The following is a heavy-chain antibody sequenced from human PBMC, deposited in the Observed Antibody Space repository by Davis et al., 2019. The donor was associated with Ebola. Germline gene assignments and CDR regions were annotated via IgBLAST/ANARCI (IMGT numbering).Heavy chain of an antibody. CDR1: GGSLSSFS. Sequence: PSETLSLTCILSGGSLSSFSWNWIRQPPGKGLEWIGYIFYSETNYNPSLKSRVTISMDTSKNQFSLKLSPVTAADTAVYYCASSTYYDFWSGVYTFDYWGQGTLVTVSS. CDR2: IFYSET. V-gene: IGHV4-59*01. D-gene: IGHD3-3*01. CDR3: ASSTYYDFWSGVYTFDY. J-gene: IGHJ4*02.